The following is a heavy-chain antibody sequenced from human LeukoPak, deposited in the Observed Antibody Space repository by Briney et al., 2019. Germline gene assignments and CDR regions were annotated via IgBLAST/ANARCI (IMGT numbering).Heavy chain of an antibody. CDR1: GFTFSSYA. CDR2: ISGSGGST. CDR3: ARAEVAGTGY. J-gene: IGHJ4*02. Sequence: GGSLRLSFAASGFTFSSYAMSWVRQAPGKGLEWVSAISGSGGSTYYADSVKGRFTISRDNSKNSLYLQMNSLRAEDTAVYYCARAEVAGTGYWGQGTLVTVSS. D-gene: IGHD6-19*01. V-gene: IGHV3-23*01.